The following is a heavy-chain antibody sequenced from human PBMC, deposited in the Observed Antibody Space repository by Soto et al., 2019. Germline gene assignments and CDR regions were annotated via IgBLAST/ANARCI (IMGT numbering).Heavy chain of an antibody. CDR3: ARCPQPPDTADPYAVDV. V-gene: IGHV1-69*18. CDR2: IVPSVDTT. D-gene: IGHD5-18*01. CDR1: GGTFSRSG. Sequence: QVQLVQSGTEVKKPGASVKVSCKASGGTFSRSGFHWVRQAPGQGLEWMGMIVPSVDTTNYAQKFLTRVTISADQFTSPVYMELTSLRSEDTAVYYCARCPQPPDTADPYAVDVWGQGTRVIVSS. J-gene: IGHJ6*02.